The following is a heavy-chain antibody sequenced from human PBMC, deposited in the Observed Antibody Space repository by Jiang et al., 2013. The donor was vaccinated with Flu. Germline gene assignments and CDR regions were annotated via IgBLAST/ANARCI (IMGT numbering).Heavy chain of an antibody. D-gene: IGHD3-9*01. CDR1: GFSLSTSGMC. Sequence: KPTQTLTLTCTFSGFSLSTSGMCVSWIRQPPGKALEWLARIDWDDDKYYSTSLKTRLTISKDTSKNQVVLTMTNMDPVDTATYYCARMPYYDILTGYSLDYYYGMDVWGQGTTVTVSS. J-gene: IGHJ6*02. V-gene: IGHV2-70*11. CDR2: IDWDDDK. CDR3: ARMPYYDILTGYSLDYYYGMDV.